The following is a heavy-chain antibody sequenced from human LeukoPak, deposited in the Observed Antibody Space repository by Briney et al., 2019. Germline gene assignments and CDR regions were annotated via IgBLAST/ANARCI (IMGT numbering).Heavy chain of an antibody. J-gene: IGHJ5*02. CDR1: GDSVSSNSAA. D-gene: IGHD6-19*01. Sequence: SQTLSLTCAISGDSVSSNSAAWNWIRQSPSRGLEWLGRTYYRSKWYNDYAVSVKSRITINPGTSKNQFSLQLNSVTPEDTAVYYCAREKTYSSGWYGSWFDPWGQGTLVTVSS. CDR3: AREKTYSSGWYGSWFDP. V-gene: IGHV6-1*01. CDR2: TYYRSKWYN.